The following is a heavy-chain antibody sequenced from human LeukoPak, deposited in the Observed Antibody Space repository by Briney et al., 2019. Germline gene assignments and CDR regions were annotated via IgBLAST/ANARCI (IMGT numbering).Heavy chain of an antibody. D-gene: IGHD6-19*01. CDR3: AKGDTFGSGWYGGVDY. CDR1: GFTFDDYA. V-gene: IGHV3-9*01. CDR2: ISWNSGSI. J-gene: IGHJ4*02. Sequence: GGSLRLSCAASGFTFDDYAMHWVRQAPGKGLEWVSGISWNSGSIGYADSVKGRFTISRDNAKNSLYLQMNSLRAEDTALYYCAKGDTFGSGWYGGVDYWGQGTLVTVSS.